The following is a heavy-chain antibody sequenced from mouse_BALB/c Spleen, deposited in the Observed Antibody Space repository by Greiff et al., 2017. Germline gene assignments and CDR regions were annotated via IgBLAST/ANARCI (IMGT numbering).Heavy chain of an antibody. V-gene: IGHV1S81*02. CDR3: ARGMDY. Sequence: QVQLKQPGAELVKPGASVKLSCKASGYTFTSYWMHWVKQRPGQGLEWIGEINPSNGRTNYNEKFKSKATLTVDKSSSTAYMQLSSLTSEDSAVYYCARGMDYWGQGTSVTVSS. J-gene: IGHJ4*01. CDR2: INPSNGRT. CDR1: GYTFTSYW.